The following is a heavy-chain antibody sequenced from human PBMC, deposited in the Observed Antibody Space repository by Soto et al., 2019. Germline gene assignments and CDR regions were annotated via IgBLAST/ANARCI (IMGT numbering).Heavy chain of an antibody. CDR2: INHSGST. V-gene: IGHV4-34*01. CDR1: GGSFSGYY. Sequence: SETLSLTCAVYGGSFSGYYWSWIRQPPGKGLEWIGEINHSGSTNYNPSLKSRVTISVDTSKNQFSLKLSSVTAADTAVYYCARGKGYNWNSGYYYYMDVWGKGTTVTVSS. D-gene: IGHD1-7*01. CDR3: ARGKGYNWNSGYYYYMDV. J-gene: IGHJ6*03.